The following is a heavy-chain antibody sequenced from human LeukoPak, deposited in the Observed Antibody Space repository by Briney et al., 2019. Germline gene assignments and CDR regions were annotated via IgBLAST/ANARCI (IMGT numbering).Heavy chain of an antibody. CDR3: AKGAGVGATDAFDL. D-gene: IGHD1-26*01. J-gene: IGHJ3*01. Sequence: GGSLRLSCAASGFTFSTYGMHWVRQAPGKGLEWVAVISYDGSNKYYADSVKGRFTISRDNSKNTLYLQMNNLRPDDTALYYCAKGAGVGATDAFDLWGQGTLVTVSS. CDR1: GFTFSTYG. CDR2: ISYDGSNK. V-gene: IGHV3-30*18.